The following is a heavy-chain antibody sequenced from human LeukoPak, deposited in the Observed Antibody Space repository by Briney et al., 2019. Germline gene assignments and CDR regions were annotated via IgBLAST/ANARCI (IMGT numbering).Heavy chain of an antibody. CDR2: ISSSGSTI. CDR3: AKDQDRIAAAGTSAFDI. CDR1: GFTFSDYY. D-gene: IGHD6-13*01. Sequence: GGSLRLSCAASGFTFSDYYMSWIRQAPGKGLEWVSYISSSGSTIYYADSVKGRFTISRDNAKNSLYLQMNGLRAEDTAVYYCAKDQDRIAAAGTSAFDIWGQGTMVTVSS. V-gene: IGHV3-11*01. J-gene: IGHJ3*02.